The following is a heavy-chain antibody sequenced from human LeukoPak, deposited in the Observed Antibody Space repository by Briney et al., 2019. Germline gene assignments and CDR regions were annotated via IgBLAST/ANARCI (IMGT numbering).Heavy chain of an antibody. CDR2: IIPIFGTA. J-gene: IGHJ5*02. Sequence: GSSVKVSCKASGGTFSSYAISWVRQAPGQGLEWMGGIIPIFGTANYAQKFQGRVTITTDESTSTAYMELSSLRSEDTAVYYCARDDFYDSSGYYSPSPWFDPWGQGTLVTVSS. CDR3: ARDDFYDSSGYYSPSPWFDP. D-gene: IGHD3-22*01. V-gene: IGHV1-69*05. CDR1: GGTFSSYA.